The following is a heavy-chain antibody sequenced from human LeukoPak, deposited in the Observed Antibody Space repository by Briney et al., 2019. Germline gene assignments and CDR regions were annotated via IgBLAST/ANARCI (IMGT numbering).Heavy chain of an antibody. D-gene: IGHD1-7*01. Sequence: SETLSLTCTVSGGSISSYYWSWIRQPAGKGLEWIGRIYTSGSTNYNPSLKSRVTMSVDTSKNPFSLKLSSVTAADTAVYYCARRRPYNWNSYAFDIWGQGTMVTVSS. CDR3: ARRRPYNWNSYAFDI. J-gene: IGHJ3*02. CDR2: IYTSGST. V-gene: IGHV4-4*07. CDR1: GGSISSYY.